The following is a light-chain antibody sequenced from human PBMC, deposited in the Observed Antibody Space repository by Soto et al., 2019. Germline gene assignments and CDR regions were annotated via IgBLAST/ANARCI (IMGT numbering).Light chain of an antibody. CDR1: QSISSW. CDR2: KAS. CDR3: QQYNSYPIT. V-gene: IGKV1-5*03. Sequence: DIQMPQSPSTLSASVGDRVTITCRASQSISSWLAWYQQKPGKAPKSLIYKASTLESGVPSRFSGGGSGTEFTLTISSLQPDDFATYYCQQYNSYPITFGQGTRLESK. J-gene: IGKJ5*01.